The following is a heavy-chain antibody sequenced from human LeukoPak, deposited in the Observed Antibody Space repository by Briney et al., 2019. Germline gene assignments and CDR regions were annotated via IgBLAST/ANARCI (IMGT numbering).Heavy chain of an antibody. CDR2: IIPIFGTA. CDR1: GGTFSSYA. V-gene: IGHV1-69*13. D-gene: IGHD3-9*01. CDR3: ACLFYDILTGYPRGYNWFDP. J-gene: IGHJ5*02. Sequence: GASVKVSFKASGGTFSSYAISWVRQAPGQGLEWMGGIIPIFGTANYAQKFQGRVTITADESTSTAYMELSSLRSEDTAVYYCACLFYDILTGYPRGYNWFDPWGQGTLVTVSS.